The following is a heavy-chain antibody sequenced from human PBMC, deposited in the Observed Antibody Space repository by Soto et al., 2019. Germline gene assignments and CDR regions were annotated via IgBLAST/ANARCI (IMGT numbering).Heavy chain of an antibody. Sequence: QVQLVQSGAEVKKPGSSVKVSCKASGGTFSSYTISWVRQAPGQGLEWMGRIIPILGIANYAQKFQGRVTITADKSTSXAYMELSSLRSEDTAVYYCARAGIAAAGTLYYFDYWGQGTLVTVSS. CDR2: IIPILGIA. D-gene: IGHD6-13*01. CDR3: ARAGIAAAGTLYYFDY. V-gene: IGHV1-69*02. J-gene: IGHJ4*02. CDR1: GGTFSSYT.